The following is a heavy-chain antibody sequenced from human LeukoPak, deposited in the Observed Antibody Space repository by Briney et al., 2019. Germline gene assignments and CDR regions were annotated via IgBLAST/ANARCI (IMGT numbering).Heavy chain of an antibody. CDR3: ARNEYYYDSSGYPSDY. D-gene: IGHD3-22*01. CDR2: ISYDGSNK. V-gene: IGHV3-30*03. Sequence: GGSLRLSCAASGFTSSSYGMHWVRQAPGKGLEWVAVISYDGSNKYYADSVKGRFTISRDNSKNTLYLQMNSLRAEDTAVYYCARNEYYYDSSGYPSDYWGQGTLVTVSS. CDR1: GFTSSSYG. J-gene: IGHJ4*02.